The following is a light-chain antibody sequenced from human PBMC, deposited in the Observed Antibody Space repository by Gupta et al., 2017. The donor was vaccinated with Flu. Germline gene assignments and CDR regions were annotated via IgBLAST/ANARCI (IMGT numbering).Light chain of an antibody. CDR3: QQCNIWPLT. J-gene: IGKJ1*01. CDR2: DAS. V-gene: IGKV3-11*01. CDR1: KTVSSY. Sequence: EIVFTHSQSTLSLSPGERATLSCRATKTVSSYLAWYQQSPGQAPRLLIYDASSRATGTPARFSGSGSGTEFTLTISSLEPEDFAVYYCQQCNIWPLTFGQGTKVEI.